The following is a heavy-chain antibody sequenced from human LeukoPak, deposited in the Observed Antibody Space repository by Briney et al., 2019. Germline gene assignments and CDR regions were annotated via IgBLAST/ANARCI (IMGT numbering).Heavy chain of an antibody. J-gene: IGHJ3*02. D-gene: IGHD2-15*01. CDR1: GFTFSSYW. CDR2: IKQDGSEK. Sequence: GGALRLSCAASGFTFSSYWMSWVRQAPGKGLEWVANIKQDGSEKYYVDSVKGRFTISRDNAKNSLYLQMNSLRAEDTAVYYCARYCSGGCCRGGHHAFDIRGQGTMVTVSS. CDR3: ARYCSGGCCRGGHHAFDI. V-gene: IGHV3-7*01.